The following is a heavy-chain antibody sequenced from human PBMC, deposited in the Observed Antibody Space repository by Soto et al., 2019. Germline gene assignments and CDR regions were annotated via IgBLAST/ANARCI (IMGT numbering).Heavy chain of an antibody. CDR2: IYYSGST. V-gene: IGHV4-30-2*03. J-gene: IGHJ5*02. CDR1: GDTISTGGYT. D-gene: IGHD2-21*02. CDR3: ARHPSDFWFDP. Sequence: SETLSLTCDVSGDTISTGGYTWAWIRQPPGKALEWIGSIYYSGSTYYNPSLKSRVTVSVDTSKNQFSLKLSSLTAADTAVYYCARHPSDFWFDPWGQGTLVTVSS.